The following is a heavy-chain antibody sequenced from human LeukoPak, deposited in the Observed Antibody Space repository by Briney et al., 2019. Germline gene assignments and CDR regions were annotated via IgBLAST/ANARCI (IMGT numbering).Heavy chain of an antibody. Sequence: PSETLSLTCTVSGGSISSYYWSWIRQPPGKGLEWIGYIYYTGNTNYNPSLKSRLTISVDTSKNQFSLKLSSVTAADTAVYYCARGGYYDSSGFYPTRYFDYWGQGTLVTVSS. CDR3: ARGGYYDSSGFYPTRYFDY. CDR1: GGSISSYY. V-gene: IGHV4-59*01. D-gene: IGHD3-22*01. CDR2: IYYTGNT. J-gene: IGHJ4*02.